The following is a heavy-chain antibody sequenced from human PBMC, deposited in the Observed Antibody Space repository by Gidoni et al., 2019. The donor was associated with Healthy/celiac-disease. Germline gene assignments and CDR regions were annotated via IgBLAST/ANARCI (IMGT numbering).Heavy chain of an antibody. J-gene: IGHJ4*02. V-gene: IGHV1-46*03. CDR3: ARGPVDIVATIKDVDFDY. Sequence: QVQLVQSGAEVKKPGASVTVSCKASGYTFTSYYMHWVRQAPGKGLEWMGIINPSGGSTSYAQKFQGRVTMTRDTSTSTVYMELSSLRSEDTAVYYCARGPVDIVATIKDVDFDYWGQGTLVTVSS. D-gene: IGHD5-12*01. CDR2: INPSGGST. CDR1: GYTFTSYY.